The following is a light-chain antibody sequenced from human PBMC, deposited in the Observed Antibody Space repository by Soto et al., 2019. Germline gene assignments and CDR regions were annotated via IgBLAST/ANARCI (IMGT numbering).Light chain of an antibody. CDR3: QQYGSSPTWT. CDR2: GAS. V-gene: IGKV3-20*01. Sequence: ESVLTQSPGTLSLSPGERATLSCSASQSVSNNYLAWYQQKPGQAPRLLIYGASTRATGIPDRFSGSGSGTDFTLTISRLESEDSAVYYCQQYGSSPTWTFGQGTKVESK. CDR1: QSVSNNY. J-gene: IGKJ1*01.